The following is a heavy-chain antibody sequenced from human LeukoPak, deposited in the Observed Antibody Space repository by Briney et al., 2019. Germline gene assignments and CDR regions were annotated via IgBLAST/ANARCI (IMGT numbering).Heavy chain of an antibody. D-gene: IGHD6-13*01. CDR1: GFTFSSYS. CDR3: ARDFRSSAWYIGDY. V-gene: IGHV3-48*01. J-gene: IGHJ4*02. CDR2: ISGGGAPV. Sequence: GGSLRLSCAASGFTFSSYSMNWVRLAPGKGLEWDSYISGGGAPVYYADSVEGRFTVSRDNVKNSLYLQMHDLRVDDTAVYFCARDFRSSAWYIGDYWGQGVQVTVSS.